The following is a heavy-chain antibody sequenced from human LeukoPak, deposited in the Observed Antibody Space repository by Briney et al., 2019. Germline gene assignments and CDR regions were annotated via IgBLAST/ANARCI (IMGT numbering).Heavy chain of an antibody. D-gene: IGHD3-22*01. J-gene: IGHJ3*02. CDR1: GFTFSKYW. V-gene: IGHV3-23*01. Sequence: PGGSLRLSCAASGFTFSKYWMLWVRQAPGKGLEWVSAISGDGGGTYYADSVKGRFTISRDNSKSTLYLQMSSLRAEDTALYYCATRSSGYYYGFGTSAFDIWGQGTMVTVSS. CDR2: ISGDGGGT. CDR3: ATRSSGYYYGFGTSAFDI.